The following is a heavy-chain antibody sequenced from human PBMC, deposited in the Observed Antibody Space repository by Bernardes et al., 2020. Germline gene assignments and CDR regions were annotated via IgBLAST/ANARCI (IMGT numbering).Heavy chain of an antibody. CDR1: GFTFSSYS. CDR2: ISSSSSYI. Sequence: GGSLRLSCAASGFTFSSYSMNWVRQAPGKGLEWVSSISSSSSYIYYADSVKGRFTISRDNAKNSLYLQMNSLRAEDTAVYYCARGGKYCSGGSCYSLQLYYYYGMDVWGQGTTVTVSS. J-gene: IGHJ6*02. CDR3: ARGGKYCSGGSCYSLQLYYYYGMDV. V-gene: IGHV3-21*01. D-gene: IGHD2-15*01.